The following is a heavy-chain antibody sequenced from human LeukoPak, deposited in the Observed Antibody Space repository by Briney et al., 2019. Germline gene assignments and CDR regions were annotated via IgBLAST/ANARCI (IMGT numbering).Heavy chain of an antibody. CDR3: TSRRSHTTVGSWN. V-gene: IGHV3-23*01. CDR2: ISGSGGST. J-gene: IGHJ4*02. CDR1: GFTFSSYA. D-gene: IGHD4-23*01. Sequence: GGSLRLSCAASGFTFSSYAMSWVRQAPGKGLEWVSAISGSGGSTYYADSVKGRFTISRDNSKNTLYLQMNSLKTEDTAVYYCTSRRSHTTVGSWNWGQGTLVTVSS.